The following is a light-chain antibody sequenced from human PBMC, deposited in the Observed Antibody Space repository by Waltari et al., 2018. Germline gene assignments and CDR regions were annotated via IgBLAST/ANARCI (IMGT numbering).Light chain of an antibody. CDR3: QHYNNWPRT. Sequence: EPVMTQSPPTLSVSPGESAPLSCRASHSVTSNLAWYQQKPGQAPRLLIYGASTRATGIPARFSGSGSATEFTLTISSLQSEDFAVYYCQHYNNWPRTFGQGTKVEIK. V-gene: IGKV3-15*01. CDR2: GAS. CDR1: HSVTSN. J-gene: IGKJ1*01.